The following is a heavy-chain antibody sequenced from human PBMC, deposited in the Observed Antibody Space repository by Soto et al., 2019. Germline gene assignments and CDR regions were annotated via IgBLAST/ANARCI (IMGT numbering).Heavy chain of an antibody. D-gene: IGHD6-6*01. CDR1: GFTFSSYA. CDR2: ISGSGGST. CDR3: AKSLPPIAARHYNWFDP. V-gene: IGHV3-23*01. J-gene: IGHJ5*02. Sequence: GGSLRLSCAASGFTFSSYAMSWVRQAPGKGLEWVSAISGSGGSTYYADSVKGRFTISRDNSKNTLYLQMNSLRAEDTAVYYCAKSLPPIAARHYNWFDPWGQGTLVTVSS.